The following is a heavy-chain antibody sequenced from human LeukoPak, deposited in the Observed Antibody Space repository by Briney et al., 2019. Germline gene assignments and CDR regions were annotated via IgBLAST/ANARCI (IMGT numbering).Heavy chain of an antibody. CDR2: INHSGST. D-gene: IGHD2-2*01. J-gene: IGHJ3*02. Sequence: SETLSLTCAVYGGSFSGYYWSWIRQPPGKGLEWIGEINHSGSTNYNPSLKSRVTISVDTSKNQFSLKLSSVTAADTAVYYCARGRRAYCSSTSCYFYAFDIWCQGTMVTVSS. V-gene: IGHV4-34*01. CDR1: GGSFSGYY. CDR3: ARGRRAYCSSTSCYFYAFDI.